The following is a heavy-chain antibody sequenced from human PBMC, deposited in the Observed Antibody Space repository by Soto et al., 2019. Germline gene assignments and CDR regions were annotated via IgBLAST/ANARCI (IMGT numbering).Heavy chain of an antibody. CDR1: GFTFSSYG. D-gene: IGHD6-19*01. J-gene: IGHJ3*02. V-gene: IGHV3-30*18. Sequence: GGSLRLSCAASGFTFSSYGMHWVRQAPGKGLEWVAVISYDGSNKYYADSVKGRFTISRDNSKNTLYLQMNSLRAEDTAVYYCAKDREWLVWAFEIWGQGTMVTVSS. CDR2: ISYDGSNK. CDR3: AKDREWLVWAFEI.